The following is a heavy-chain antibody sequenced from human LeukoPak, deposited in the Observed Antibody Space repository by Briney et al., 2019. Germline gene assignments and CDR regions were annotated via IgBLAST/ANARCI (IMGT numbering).Heavy chain of an antibody. CDR1: NGSISSSSYY. Sequence: SETLSLTCTVSNGSISSSSYYWGWIRQPPGKGLEWIGSIYYSGTTYYNPSLKSRVTISLDTSKNQFSLKLSSVTAADTAVYYCARVKSEEYYFDYWGQGTLVTVSS. V-gene: IGHV4-39*07. CDR2: IYYSGTT. CDR3: ARVKSEEYYFDY. J-gene: IGHJ4*02.